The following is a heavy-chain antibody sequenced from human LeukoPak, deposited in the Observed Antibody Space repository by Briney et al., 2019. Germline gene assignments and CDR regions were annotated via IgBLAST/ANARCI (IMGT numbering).Heavy chain of an antibody. D-gene: IGHD3-3*01. J-gene: IGHJ4*02. Sequence: GGYLLLYCAAYGFTFSSYGMSWVRQAPGKGLEWVSAISGSGGSTYYEDSVKGRFTISRDNSKNTLYLQMNSLRAEDTDVYYCAKALVRGVVILPWDYWGQGTLVTVSS. CDR3: AKALVRGVVILPWDY. V-gene: IGHV3-23*01. CDR1: GFTFSSYG. CDR2: ISGSGGST.